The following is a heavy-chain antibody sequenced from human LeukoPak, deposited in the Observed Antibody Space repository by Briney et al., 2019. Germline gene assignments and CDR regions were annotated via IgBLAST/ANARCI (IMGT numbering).Heavy chain of an antibody. V-gene: IGHV4-39*07. Sequence: SETLSLTCTVSGGSISSSSYYWGWIRQPPGKGLEWIGSIYYSGSTYYNPSLKSRVTISVDTSKNQFSLKLRSVTAADTAVYYCARTAMLTGGQSDYWGQGTLVTVSS. CDR1: GGSISSSSYY. D-gene: IGHD5-18*01. CDR3: ARTAMLTGGQSDY. CDR2: IYYSGST. J-gene: IGHJ4*02.